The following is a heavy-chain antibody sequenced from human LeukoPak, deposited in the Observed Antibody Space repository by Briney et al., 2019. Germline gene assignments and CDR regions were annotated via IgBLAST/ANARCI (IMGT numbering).Heavy chain of an antibody. CDR2: IDSSGSSI. CDR3: AELGITMIGGV. J-gene: IGHJ6*04. CDR1: GFTFSSYE. Sequence: GGSLRLSCAASGFTFSSYEMNWVRQAPGKGREGVSYIDSSGSSIHYADSVKGRFTISRDNAKNSLYLQMNSLRAEDTAVYYCAELGITMIGGVWGKGTTVTISS. V-gene: IGHV3-48*03. D-gene: IGHD3-10*02.